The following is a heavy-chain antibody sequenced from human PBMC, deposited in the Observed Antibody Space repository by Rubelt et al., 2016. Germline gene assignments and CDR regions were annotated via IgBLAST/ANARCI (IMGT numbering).Heavy chain of an antibody. CDR1: GFNVSNIY. CDR2: LYSVGTT. V-gene: IGHV3-66*01. J-gene: IGHJ6*02. D-gene: IGHD6-6*01. Sequence: QLVESGGGLVQPGGSLRLSCSASGFNVSNIYMNWVRQAPGKGLEWVSVLYSVGTTYYADSVRGRFTISRDNAKNSLYLQMNSLRAEDTAVYYCAREEYTKYYYFYGLDVWGQGTTVTVSS. CDR3: AREEYTKYYYFYGLDV.